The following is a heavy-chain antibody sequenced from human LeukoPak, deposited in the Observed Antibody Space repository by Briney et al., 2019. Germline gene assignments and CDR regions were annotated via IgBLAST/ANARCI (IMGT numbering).Heavy chain of an antibody. J-gene: IGHJ3*02. CDR1: GFTFSSYA. CDR3: ARRIVGALSDAFDI. CDR2: IWYDGSNK. D-gene: IGHD1-26*01. Sequence: GRSLRLSCAASGFTFSSYALDWVRQAPGKGLEWVAVIWYDGSNKYYADSVKGRFTISRDNSKNTLYLQMNSLRAEDTAVYYCARRIVGALSDAFDIWGQGTMVTVSS. V-gene: IGHV3-33*08.